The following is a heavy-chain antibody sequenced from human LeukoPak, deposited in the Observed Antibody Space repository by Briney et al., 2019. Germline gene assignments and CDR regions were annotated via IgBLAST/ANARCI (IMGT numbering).Heavy chain of an antibody. J-gene: IGHJ4*02. CDR1: GYTFTSYY. V-gene: IGHV1-2*06. D-gene: IGHD1-26*01. CDR3: ATTSGYFYY. Sequence: GASVKVSCKASGYTFTSYYIHWVRQAPGQGPEWMGRINPSSGDTNYAQNFQGRVTMTRDTSISTAYMELSRLRSDDAAVYYCATTSGYFYYWGQGTLVTVSS. CDR2: INPSSGDT.